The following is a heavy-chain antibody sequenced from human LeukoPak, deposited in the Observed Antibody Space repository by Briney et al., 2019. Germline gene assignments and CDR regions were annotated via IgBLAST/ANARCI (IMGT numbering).Heavy chain of an antibody. D-gene: IGHD3-3*01. CDR1: GFVFSIYT. Sequence: GGSLRLSCSASGFVFSIYTMYWVRQAPGKGPEYVSTISGSDNGGSTYYADSVKGRFTISRDNSKNTLYLQMNSLRAEDTAVYYCARDGGYDFWSGYYQDYWGQGTLVTVSS. CDR2: ISGSDNGGST. CDR3: ARDGGYDFWSGYYQDY. V-gene: IGHV3-64*04. J-gene: IGHJ4*02.